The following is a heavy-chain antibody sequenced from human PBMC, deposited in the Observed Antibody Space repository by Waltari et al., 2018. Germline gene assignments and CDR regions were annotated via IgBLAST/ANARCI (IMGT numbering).Heavy chain of an antibody. Sequence: QVQLQESGPGLVKPSQTLSLTCTVSGGSISSGSYYWSWIRQPAGKGLEWSAYIYTRGRTNYNPSRKRRVTISVDTSKNQFSLKLSSVTAADTAVYYCAREAPFAAAAADYWGQGTLVTVSS. V-gene: IGHV4-61*09. J-gene: IGHJ4*02. D-gene: IGHD6-13*01. CDR2: IYTRGRT. CDR1: GGSISSGSYY. CDR3: AREAPFAAAAADY.